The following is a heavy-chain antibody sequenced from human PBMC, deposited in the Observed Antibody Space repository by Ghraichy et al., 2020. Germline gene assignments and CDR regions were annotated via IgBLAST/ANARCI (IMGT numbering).Heavy chain of an antibody. Sequence: GGSLRLSCAASGFTFSGTCVHWVRQAPGEGLVWVSRISADGTTIDYADSVRGRFTISRDNAKNTLYLQMNSLNADDTAVYYCATAGQWCFDYGGLGTPVTVS. CDR3: ATAGQWCFDY. CDR2: ISADGTTI. D-gene: IGHD2-8*01. CDR1: GFTFSGTC. V-gene: IGHV3-74*01. J-gene: IGHJ4*02.